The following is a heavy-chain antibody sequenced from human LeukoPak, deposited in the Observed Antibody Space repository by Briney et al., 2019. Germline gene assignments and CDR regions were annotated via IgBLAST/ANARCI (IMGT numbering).Heavy chain of an antibody. J-gene: IGHJ4*02. D-gene: IGHD4-17*01. V-gene: IGHV1-2*02. CDR1: GYTFTGFY. CDR2: INPYTGAT. CDR3: ARPTHRLTVTTPIDY. Sequence: ASVKVSCKPSGYTFTGFYIHWVRQAPGQALEWMGWINPYTGATKYSQNFSDRVTMTRDTSISTAYMELSSLKSDDTAVYYCARPTHRLTVTTPIDYWGQGTLVTVSS.